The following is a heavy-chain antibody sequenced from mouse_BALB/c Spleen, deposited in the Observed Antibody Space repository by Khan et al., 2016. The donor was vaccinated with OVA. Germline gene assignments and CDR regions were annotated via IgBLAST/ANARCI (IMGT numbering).Heavy chain of an antibody. Sequence: QIQLVQSGPELKKPGETVKISCKASGYTFTKHGMNWVKQAPGKGLKWMGWINTYTGEPTYVDDFKGRFAFSLETSASTAYLQINNLKNEDTATYFCARVGYSGTMDYWGQGTSVTVSS. CDR3: ARVGYSGTMDY. D-gene: IGHD2-14*01. CDR2: INTYTGEP. V-gene: IGHV9-3-1*01. J-gene: IGHJ4*01. CDR1: GYTFTKHG.